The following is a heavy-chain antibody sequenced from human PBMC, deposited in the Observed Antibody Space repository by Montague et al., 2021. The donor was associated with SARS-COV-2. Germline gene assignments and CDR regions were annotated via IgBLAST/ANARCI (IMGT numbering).Heavy chain of an antibody. Sequence: SETLSLTCNVSGGSINSIHYWGWIRQPPGKGLERIGTIYYTGDTYYNPSLRSRVTITVDTSSDQLSLRVTSVTAADTAVYYCARRKERGTYWNFDNWGQGTLVTVSS. CDR2: IYYTGDT. V-gene: IGHV4-39*01. CDR1: GGSINSIHY. J-gene: IGHJ4*02. D-gene: IGHD1-1*01. CDR3: ARRKERGTYWNFDN.